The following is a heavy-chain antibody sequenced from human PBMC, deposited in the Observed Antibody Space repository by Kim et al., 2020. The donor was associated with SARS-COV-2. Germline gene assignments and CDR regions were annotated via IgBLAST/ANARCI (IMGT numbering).Heavy chain of an antibody. CDR3: ARDVTGNTGGMDV. Sequence: SETLSLTCTVSGGSVSSGSYYWSWIRQPPGKGLEWIGYIYYSGSTNYNPSLKSRVTISVDTSKNQFSLKLSSVTAADTAVYYCARDVTGNTGGMDVWGQG. CDR2: IYYSGST. D-gene: IGHD1-7*01. CDR1: GGSVSSGSYY. J-gene: IGHJ6*02. V-gene: IGHV4-61*01.